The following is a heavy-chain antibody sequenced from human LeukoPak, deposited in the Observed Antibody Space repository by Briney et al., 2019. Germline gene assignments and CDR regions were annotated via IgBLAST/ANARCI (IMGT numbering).Heavy chain of an antibody. CDR3: ARTVLGFGELLGPYYYYGMYV. D-gene: IGHD3-10*01. CDR1: GFTFDDYA. J-gene: IGHJ6*02. CDR2: ISGDGGST. Sequence: GGSLRLSCAASGFTFDDYAMHWVRQAPGKGLEWVSLISGDGGSTYYADSVKGRFTISRDNSKNSLYLQMNSLRTEDTALYYCARTVLGFGELLGPYYYYGMYVWGQGTTVTVSS. V-gene: IGHV3-43*02.